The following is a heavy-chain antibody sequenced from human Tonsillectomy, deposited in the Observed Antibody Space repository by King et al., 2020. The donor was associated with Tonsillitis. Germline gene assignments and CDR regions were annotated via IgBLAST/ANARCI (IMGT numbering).Heavy chain of an antibody. Sequence: ITLKESGPTLVKPTQTLTLTCTFSGFSLSTSGVAVGWIRQPPGKALEWLALIYSNDDKRYSPSLKSRLTITEDTSRNQVVLIMSNMDPVDTGTYYCVYSGVAAAGTLYYYHGMDVWGQGTAVTVSS. CDR1: GFSLSTSGVA. V-gene: IGHV2-5*04. CDR2: IYSNDDK. J-gene: IGHJ6*02. CDR3: VYSGVAAAGTLYYYHGMDV. D-gene: IGHD6-13*01.